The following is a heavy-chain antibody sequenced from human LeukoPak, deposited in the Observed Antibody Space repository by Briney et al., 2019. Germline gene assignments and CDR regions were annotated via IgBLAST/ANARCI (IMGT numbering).Heavy chain of an antibody. V-gene: IGHV5-51*01. CDR3: ARHNTLGGFDY. D-gene: IGHD1-26*01. J-gene: IGHJ4*02. CDR2: IYPGDSDT. CDR1: GSHFTSYW. Sequence: GGSLQISCQGSGSHFTSYWIGWVRQVPGKGLEWMGIIYPGDSDTSYSPSFQGQVTISADKSISTAYLQWSSLKASDTAMYYCARHNTLGGFDYWGQGTLVTVSS.